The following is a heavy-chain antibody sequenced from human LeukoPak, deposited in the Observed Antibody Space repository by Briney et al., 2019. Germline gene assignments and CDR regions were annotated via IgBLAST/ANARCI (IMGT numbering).Heavy chain of an antibody. V-gene: IGHV1-2*02. D-gene: IGHD6-19*01. J-gene: IGHJ6*03. Sequence: ASVKVSCKASGYTFTGYYMHWARQAPGQGLEWMGWINPNSGGTNYAQKFQGRVTMTRDTSISTAHMELSRLRSDDTAVYYCARGGAVASIGYYYYYMDVWGKGTTVTVSS. CDR2: INPNSGGT. CDR3: ARGGAVASIGYYYYYMDV. CDR1: GYTFTGYY.